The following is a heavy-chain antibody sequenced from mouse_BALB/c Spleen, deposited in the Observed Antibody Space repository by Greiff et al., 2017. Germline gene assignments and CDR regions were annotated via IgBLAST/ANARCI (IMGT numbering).Heavy chain of an antibody. J-gene: IGHJ2*01. Sequence: VQLQQPGAELVKPGASVKLSCKASGYTFTSYWMHWVKQRPGQGLEWIGEINPSNGRTNYNEKFKSKATLTVDKSSSTAYMQLSSLTSEDSAVYYCASFITTVVATDYWGQGTTLTVSS. V-gene: IGHV1S81*02. CDR2: INPSNGRT. D-gene: IGHD1-1*01. CDR3: ASFITTVVATDY. CDR1: GYTFTSYW.